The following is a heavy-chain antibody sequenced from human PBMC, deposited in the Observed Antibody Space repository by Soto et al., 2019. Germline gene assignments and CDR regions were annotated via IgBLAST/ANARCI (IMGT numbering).Heavy chain of an antibody. Sequence: ASVKVSCKTSGYTFTRNGISWVRQAPGQGLEWMGWISPKSGSIKYAQKFQGRVIMTTDTSTSTAYMEVRSLRSDDTGVYYCVKDRDSNSWPSRDVWGPGTTVTVSS. CDR3: VKDRDSNSWPSRDV. CDR2: ISPKSGSI. J-gene: IGHJ6*02. CDR1: GYTFTRNG. V-gene: IGHV1-18*01. D-gene: IGHD3-22*01.